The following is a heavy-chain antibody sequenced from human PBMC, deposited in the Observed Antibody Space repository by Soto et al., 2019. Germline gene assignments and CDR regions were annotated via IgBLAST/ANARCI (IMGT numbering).Heavy chain of an antibody. CDR1: GGSISSGGYY. J-gene: IGHJ4*02. D-gene: IGHD7-27*01. V-gene: IGHV4-30-4*08. Sequence: SETLSLTCTVSGGSISSGGYYWSWIHQHPGKGLEWIGYIYYSGSTYYNPSLKSRVTILVDTSKNQFSLQLSSVTAADTAVYYCARGPSGDKVDYWGQGTLVTVSS. CDR2: IYYSGST. CDR3: ARGPSGDKVDY.